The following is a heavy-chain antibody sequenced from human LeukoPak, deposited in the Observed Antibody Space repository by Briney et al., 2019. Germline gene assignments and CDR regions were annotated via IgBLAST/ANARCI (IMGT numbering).Heavy chain of an antibody. D-gene: IGHD3-10*01. CDR2: ISGSGSIT. CDR1: GFTFSSYV. J-gene: IGHJ4*02. V-gene: IGHV3-23*01. CDR3: ANLGGSGTYRDY. Sequence: QPGGSLRLSCAASGFTFSSYVMTWVRQAPGKGLEWVSVISGSGSITHYADSVKGRFTISRDNSKNTLYLQMNSLRAEDTAVYYCANLGGSGTYRDYWGQGTLVTVSS.